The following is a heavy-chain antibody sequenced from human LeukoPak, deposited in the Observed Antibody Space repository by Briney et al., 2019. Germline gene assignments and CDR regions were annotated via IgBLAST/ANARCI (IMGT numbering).Heavy chain of an antibody. CDR2: INPYSGGT. Sequence: ASVKVSCKASGYTFTDYYMHWVRQAPGQGLEWMGWINPYSGGTNYEQKFQGRVTMTRDTSISTAYMEVSRVRSDDTAMYYCARGSSTRVYYYYYMDVWGKGTTATVSS. V-gene: IGHV1-2*02. CDR3: ARGSSTRVYYYYYMDV. J-gene: IGHJ6*03. D-gene: IGHD6-6*01. CDR1: GYTFTDYY.